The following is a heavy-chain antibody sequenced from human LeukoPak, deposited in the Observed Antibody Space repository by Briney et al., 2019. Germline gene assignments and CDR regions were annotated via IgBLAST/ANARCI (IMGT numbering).Heavy chain of an antibody. D-gene: IGHD6-19*01. Sequence: GGSLRLSCAASGVTFSSLDMSWVRQAPGKGLEWVSGISASGSNTFYADSVKSRFTISRDNSKNTLYLQMSSLRAEDTAIYYCAKDSVRSGGWFYFDNWGQGTLVSVSS. J-gene: IGHJ4*02. CDR3: AKDSVRSGGWFYFDN. CDR2: ISASGSNT. V-gene: IGHV3-23*01. CDR1: GVTFSSLD.